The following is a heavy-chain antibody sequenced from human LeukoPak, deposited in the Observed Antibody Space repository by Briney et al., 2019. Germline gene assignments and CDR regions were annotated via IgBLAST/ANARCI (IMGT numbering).Heavy chain of an antibody. V-gene: IGHV4-59*01. CDR3: ARGNYYGSGSLTVYYYYYYMDV. J-gene: IGHJ6*03. Sequence: SETLSLNFTVSGGSISSYYWSLIRQPPGTGLSWIGYIYYSWSTNYNPSLKSRVTISVDTSKNQFSLKLSSVTAADTAVYYCARGNYYGSGSLTVYYYYYYMDVWGKGTTVTISS. CDR2: IYYSWST. CDR1: GGSISSYY. D-gene: IGHD3-10*01.